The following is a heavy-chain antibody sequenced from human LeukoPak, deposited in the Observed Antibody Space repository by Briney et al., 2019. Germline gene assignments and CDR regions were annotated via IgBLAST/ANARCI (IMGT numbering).Heavy chain of an antibody. CDR2: IYYSGST. V-gene: IGHV4-31*03. J-gene: IGHJ4*02. Sequence: PSETLSLTCTVSGGSISSGGYYWSWIRHHPGKGLEWIGYIYYSGSTYYNPSLKSRVTISVDTSKNQFSLKLSSVTAADTAVYYCASSTTVTPYYFDYWGQGTLVTVSS. D-gene: IGHD4-17*01. CDR3: ASSTTVTPYYFDY. CDR1: GGSISSGGYY.